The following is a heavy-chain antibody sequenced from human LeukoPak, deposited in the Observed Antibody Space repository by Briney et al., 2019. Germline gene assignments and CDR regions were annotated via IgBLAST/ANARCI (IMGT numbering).Heavy chain of an antibody. V-gene: IGHV4-59*08. J-gene: IGHJ4*02. Sequence: SGTLSLTCAVSGGSLSSYYWSWVRQPPGKGLEWVGYIYYSGGTNYNPSLKSRVTISVDTSKNQFSLKLSSVTAADTAVYYCARHGGIWFGEFPFDYWGQGTLVTVSS. CDR3: ARHGGIWFGEFPFDY. D-gene: IGHD3-10*01. CDR2: IYYSGGT. CDR1: GGSLSSYY.